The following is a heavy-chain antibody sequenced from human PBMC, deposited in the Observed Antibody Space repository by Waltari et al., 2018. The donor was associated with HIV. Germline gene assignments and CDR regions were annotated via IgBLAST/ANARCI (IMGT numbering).Heavy chain of an antibody. D-gene: IGHD3-9*01. CDR1: GFMFSMYS. J-gene: IGHJ4*02. Sequence: QVQLVESGGGVVQPGGSVRLSCAASGFMFSMYSMHWVRQAPGRGVEGGGVMSVDGNSQFYADSVKGRFTISRDNAKNTLYLQMDSLRAEDTAVYYCARVDTLYYFDRPCDFWGQGTLVTVSS. CDR3: ARVDTLYYFDRPCDF. CDR2: MSVDGNSQ. V-gene: IGHV3-30*01.